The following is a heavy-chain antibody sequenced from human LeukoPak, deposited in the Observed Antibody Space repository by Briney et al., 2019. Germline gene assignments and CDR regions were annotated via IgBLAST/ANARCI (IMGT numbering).Heavy chain of an antibody. CDR1: GFTVSSNY. V-gene: IGHV3-53*01. J-gene: IGHJ4*02. CDR3: ARDRGGPEGD. CDR2: IYSSGSA. Sequence: PGGSLRLSCAAFGFTVSSNYMSWVRQAPGKGLEWVSVIYSSGSAYYADSVKGRFTISRDNSKNTLYLQMNSLRADDTAVYYCARDRGGPEGDWGQGTLVTVSS. D-gene: IGHD2-15*01.